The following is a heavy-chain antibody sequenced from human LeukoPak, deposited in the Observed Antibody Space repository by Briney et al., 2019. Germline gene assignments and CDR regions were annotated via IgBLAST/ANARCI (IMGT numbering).Heavy chain of an antibody. CDR2: TIPIFGTA. CDR3: ARGHLWSGYYVGMGYFDY. D-gene: IGHD3-3*02. V-gene: IGHV1-69*13. Sequence: SVKVSCKASGGTFSSYAISWVRQAPGQGLEWMGGTIPIFGTANYAQKFQGRVTITADESTSTAYMELSSLRSEDTAVYYCARGHLWSGYYVGMGYFDYWGQGTLVTVSS. CDR1: GGTFSSYA. J-gene: IGHJ4*02.